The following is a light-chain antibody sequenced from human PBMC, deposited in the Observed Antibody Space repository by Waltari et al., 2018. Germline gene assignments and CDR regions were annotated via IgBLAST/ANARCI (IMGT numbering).Light chain of an antibody. V-gene: IGKV3-11*01. CDR2: DAS. CDR3: QQRSNWPPIFT. J-gene: IGKJ3*01. Sequence: EIVLTQSPATLSLYPGERATFSCRASQSVGSYLAWYQQKPGQAPRLLIYDASKRATGTPARFSGSGSGTDFSLSISSLEPEDFGVYYCQQRSNWPPIFTFGPGTKVDIK. CDR1: QSVGSY.